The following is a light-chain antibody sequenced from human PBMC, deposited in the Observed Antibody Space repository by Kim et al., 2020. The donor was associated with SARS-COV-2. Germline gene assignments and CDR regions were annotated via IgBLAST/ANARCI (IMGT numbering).Light chain of an antibody. J-gene: IGKJ1*01. V-gene: IGKV1-5*03. CDR3: QQNNSYS. Sequence: LSASVGDSVTMTCRASQSISSWLAWYQQKPGKAPKLLIYKASSLESGVPSRFSGSGSGTEFTLTISSLQPDDFATYYCQQNNSYSFGQGTKVDIK. CDR1: QSISSW. CDR2: KAS.